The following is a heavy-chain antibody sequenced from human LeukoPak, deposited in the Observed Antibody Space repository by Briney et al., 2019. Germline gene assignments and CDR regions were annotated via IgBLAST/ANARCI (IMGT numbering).Heavy chain of an antibody. CDR1: GGTFSSYA. J-gene: IGHJ5*02. CDR3: AREGFGTTGTTYWFDP. V-gene: IGHV1-69*06. D-gene: IGHD1-1*01. CDR2: IIPIFGTA. Sequence: SVKASCKASGGTFSSYAISWVRQAPGQGLEWMGGIIPIFGTANYAQKFQGRVTITADKSTSTAYMELSSLRSEDTAVYYCAREGFGTTGTTYWFDPWGQGTLVTVSS.